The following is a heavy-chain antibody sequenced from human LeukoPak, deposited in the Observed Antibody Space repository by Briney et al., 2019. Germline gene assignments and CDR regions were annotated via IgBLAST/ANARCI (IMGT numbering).Heavy chain of an antibody. CDR3: TRAIRLETGEFDY. CDR2: IRSKAYGGTT. Sequence: QPGRSLRLSCTASGFTFGDYAMSWVRQAPGKGLEWVGFIRSKAYGGTTEYAASVKGRFTISRDDSKSIAYLQMNSLKTEDTAVYYCTRAIRLETGEFDYWGQGTLVIVSS. V-gene: IGHV3-49*04. CDR1: GFTFGDYA. D-gene: IGHD5-12*01. J-gene: IGHJ4*02.